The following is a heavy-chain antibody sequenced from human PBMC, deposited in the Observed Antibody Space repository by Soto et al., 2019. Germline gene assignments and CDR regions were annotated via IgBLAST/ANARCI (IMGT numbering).Heavy chain of an antibody. CDR2: ISGSGGGT. V-gene: IGHV3-23*01. CDR3: AKDKDIWSGRRGDFDS. D-gene: IGHD3-3*01. CDR1: GFRFSTYD. Sequence: EVHLLESGGGLVQPGGSLRLSCAASGFRFSTYDMAWVRQAPGKGLEWVSAISGSGGGTYYADSVMGRFSISRDNSNNTLYLQMNGLRAEDTAVYFCAKDKDIWSGRRGDFDSWGQGTRVTVSS. J-gene: IGHJ4*02.